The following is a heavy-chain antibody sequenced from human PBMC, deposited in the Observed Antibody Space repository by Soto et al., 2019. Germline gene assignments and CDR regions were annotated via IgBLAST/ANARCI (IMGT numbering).Heavy chain of an antibody. V-gene: IGHV4-31*03. D-gene: IGHD1-1*01. Sequence: THSLTYTVSGGTIIGNAYCWNWNRQHPVKGLEWIGYIYYTGSTYYNPSLKSRLTISVDTSKNRFSLTLSSVTAADTAVYFCARGPVSRPFDYWGPGTLVTVSS. J-gene: IGHJ4*02. CDR3: ARGPVSRPFDY. CDR1: GGTIIGNAYC. CDR2: IYYTGST.